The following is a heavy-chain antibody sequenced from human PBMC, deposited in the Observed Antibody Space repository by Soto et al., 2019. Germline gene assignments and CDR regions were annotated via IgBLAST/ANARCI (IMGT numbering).Heavy chain of an antibody. D-gene: IGHD1-1*01. V-gene: IGHV3-66*01. CDR1: GFSVTDSH. CDR3: ASDPLGNDGAFDY. J-gene: IGHJ4*02. Sequence: EVQLVESGGDLVQPGGSLRLSCAASGFSVTDSHMNWVRQAPGKGLEWVSVIYMSDATHYGGSVKGRFTISRDNSKNTLYLQMNSLTVEDTAVNYCASDPLGNDGAFDYWGQGTLVTVSS. CDR2: IYMSDAT.